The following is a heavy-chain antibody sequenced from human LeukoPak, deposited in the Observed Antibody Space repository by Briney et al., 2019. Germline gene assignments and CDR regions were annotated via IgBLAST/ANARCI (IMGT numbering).Heavy chain of an antibody. D-gene: IGHD3-22*01. CDR1: GYSFTSYW. CDR3: ARQYYYDSSGYSNAFDI. J-gene: IGHJ3*02. Sequence: GSLKISXKGSGYSFTSYWIGWVGQMPGKGLEWVWIIYPGDSDTGYSPSFQGQVTISADKSISTAYLQWSSLKASDTAMSYCARQYYYDSSGYSNAFDIWGQGTMVTVSS. V-gene: IGHV5-51*01. CDR2: IYPGDSDT.